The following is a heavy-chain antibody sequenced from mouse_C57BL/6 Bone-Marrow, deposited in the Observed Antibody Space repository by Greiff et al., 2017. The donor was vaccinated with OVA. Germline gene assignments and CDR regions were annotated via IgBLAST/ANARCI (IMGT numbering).Heavy chain of an antibody. CDR2: ISYSGST. CDR3: ARGSYYYGSSYAMDY. CDR1: GYSITSDY. Sequence: EVKLVESGPGLAKPSQTLSLTCSVTGYSITSDYWNWIRKFPGNKLEYMGYISYSGSTYYNPSLKSRISITRDTSKNQYYLQLNSVTTEDTATYYCARGSYYYGSSYAMDYWGQGTSVTVSS. D-gene: IGHD1-1*01. J-gene: IGHJ4*01. V-gene: IGHV3-8*01.